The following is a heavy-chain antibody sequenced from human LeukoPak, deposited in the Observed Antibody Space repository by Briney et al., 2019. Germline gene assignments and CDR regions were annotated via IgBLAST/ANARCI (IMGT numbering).Heavy chain of an antibody. CDR2: IRGYNGDT. CDR3: AREEYVWGSYRFVDY. CDR1: GYPLNTYD. J-gene: IGHJ4*02. V-gene: IGHV1-18*01. D-gene: IGHD3-16*01. Sequence: ASVKVSCKASGYPLNTYDISWVRQAPGQGLEWMGWIRGYNGDTKYAQKFQARDTMTTDTSTSTAYMELRSLRTDDTAVYYCAREEYVWGSYRFVDYWGQGTLVTVSS.